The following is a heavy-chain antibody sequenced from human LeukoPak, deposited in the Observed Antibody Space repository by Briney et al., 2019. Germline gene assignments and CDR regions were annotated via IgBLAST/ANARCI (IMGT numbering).Heavy chain of an antibody. J-gene: IGHJ2*01. Sequence: SEKVPYKASNYTFTSYGIIWVRQAPGQGLEWMGWISTFNYNRNYVQKFQDRVTKTTDTSTSTAYMELRSLTSDDTAVYYCARTVTALDWYFDLWGRGTLVTVSS. V-gene: IGHV1-18*01. CDR3: ARTVTALDWYFDL. CDR1: NYTFTSYG. D-gene: IGHD2-21*02. CDR2: ISTFNYNR.